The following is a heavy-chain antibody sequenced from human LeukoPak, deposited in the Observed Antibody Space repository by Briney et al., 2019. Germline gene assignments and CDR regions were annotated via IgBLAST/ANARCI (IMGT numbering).Heavy chain of an antibody. Sequence: GGSLRISCAASGFTFTSYAMNWVRQAPRKGLEWVSFISASGSSTHYADSVKGRFTISRDNSNNTLYLQINSLRAEDTAAYYCAKGAQYDFWTGYTLEYFDVWGKGTLVTVSS. D-gene: IGHD3-3*01. J-gene: IGHJ4*02. V-gene: IGHV3-23*01. CDR2: ISASGSST. CDR1: GFTFTSYA. CDR3: AKGAQYDFWTGYTLEYFDV.